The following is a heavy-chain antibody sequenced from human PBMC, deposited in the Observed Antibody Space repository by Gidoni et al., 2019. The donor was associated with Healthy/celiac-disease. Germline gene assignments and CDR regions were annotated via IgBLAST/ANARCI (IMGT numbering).Heavy chain of an antibody. CDR1: GGTFSSYA. Sequence: QVQLVQSGAEVKTPGSSVKVSCKASGGTFSSYAISWVRQAPGQGLEWMGRIIPILGIANSAQKFQGRVTITADKSTSTAYMELSSLRSEDTAVYYCARDPYYYDSSGYYYYGMDVWGQGTTVTVSS. V-gene: IGHV1-69*04. J-gene: IGHJ6*02. CDR2: IIPILGIA. D-gene: IGHD3-22*01. CDR3: ARDPYYYDSSGYYYYGMDV.